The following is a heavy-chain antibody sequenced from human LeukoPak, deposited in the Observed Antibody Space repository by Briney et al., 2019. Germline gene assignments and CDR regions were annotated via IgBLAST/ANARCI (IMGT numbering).Heavy chain of an antibody. V-gene: IGHV3-23*01. CDR1: GFTVSLYY. J-gene: IGHJ4*02. CDR2: ISGGGGST. D-gene: IGHD1-26*01. Sequence: GGSLRLSCAASGFTVSLYYMTWVRQAPGKGLEWVSTISGGGGSTYYADSVKGRFTISRDNSKNTLYLQVNSLRAEDTAVYYCAKGGKWDVTPFDYWGQGTLVTVSS. CDR3: AKGGKWDVTPFDY.